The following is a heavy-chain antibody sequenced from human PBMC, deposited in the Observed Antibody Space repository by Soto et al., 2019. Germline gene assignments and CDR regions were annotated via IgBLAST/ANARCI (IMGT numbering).Heavy chain of an antibody. CDR2: IYPGDSDT. D-gene: IGHD3-22*01. J-gene: IGHJ4*02. V-gene: IGHV5-51*01. CDR1: GYSFTSYW. CDR3: ARPRTPYDSSGYYYYFDY. Sequence: PGESLKISCKGSGYSFTSYWIGWVRQMPGKGLEWMGIIYPGDSDTRYSPSFQGQVTISADKSISTAYLQWSSLKASDTAMYYCARPRTPYDSSGYYYYFDYWGQGTLVTVSS.